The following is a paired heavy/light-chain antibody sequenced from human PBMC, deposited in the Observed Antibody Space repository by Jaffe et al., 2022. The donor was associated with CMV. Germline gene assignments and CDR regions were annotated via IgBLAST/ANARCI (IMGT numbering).Light chain of an antibody. J-gene: IGKJ1*01. V-gene: IGKV1-39*01. CDR2: AAS. CDR1: QSISSY. CDR3: QQSYSTPGGA. Sequence: DIQMTQSPSSLSASVGDRVTITCRASQSISSYLNWYQQKPGKAPKLLIYAASSLQSGVPSRFSGSGSGTDFTLTISSLQPEDFATYYCQQSYSTPGGAFGQGTKVEIK.
Heavy chain of an antibody. D-gene: IGHD1-1*01. J-gene: IGHJ3*02. Sequence: EVQLVESGGGLVQPGGSLRLSCAASGFTFSSYAMHWVRQAPGKGLEYVSAISSNGGSTYYANSVKGRFTISRDNSKNTLYLQMGSLRAEDMAVYYCARGVRDAVQLERRPSGAFDIWGQGTMVTVSS. V-gene: IGHV3-64*01. CDR1: GFTFSSYA. CDR2: ISSNGGST. CDR3: ARGVRDAVQLERRPSGAFDI.